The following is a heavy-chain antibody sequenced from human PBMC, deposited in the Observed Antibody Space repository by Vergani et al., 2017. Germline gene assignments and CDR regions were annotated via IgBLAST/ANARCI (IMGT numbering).Heavy chain of an antibody. J-gene: IGHJ6*02. CDR2: IKSKTDGGTT. V-gene: IGHV3-15*01. Sequence: EVQLVESGGGLVKPGGSLRLSCAASGFTFSNAWMSWVRQAPGKGLEWVGRIKSKTDGGTTDYAAPVKGRFTISRDDSKNTLYLQMNSLKTEDTAVYYCAKDASYDSSGYYYFSLPKRRYYYYGMDVWGQGTTVTVSS. CDR1: GFTFSNAW. CDR3: AKDASYDSSGYYYFSLPKRRYYYYGMDV. D-gene: IGHD3-22*01.